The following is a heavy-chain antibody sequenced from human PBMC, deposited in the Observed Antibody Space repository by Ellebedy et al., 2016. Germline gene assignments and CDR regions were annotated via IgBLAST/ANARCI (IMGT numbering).Heavy chain of an antibody. Sequence: GGSLRLSCAASGFTFSSYGMHWVRQAPGKGLEWVAVIWYDGSNKYYADSVKGRFTISRDNSKNTLYLQMNSLRAEDTAVYYCARDTAMATATPGMDVWGQGTTVTVSS. J-gene: IGHJ6*02. D-gene: IGHD5-18*01. V-gene: IGHV3-33*01. CDR1: GFTFSSYG. CDR3: ARDTAMATATPGMDV. CDR2: IWYDGSNK.